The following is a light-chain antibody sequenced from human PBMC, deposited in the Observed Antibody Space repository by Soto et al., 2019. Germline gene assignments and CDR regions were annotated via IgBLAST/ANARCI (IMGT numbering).Light chain of an antibody. J-gene: IGKJ2*01. CDR3: QQYNKWYT. V-gene: IGKV3-15*01. CDR2: VAS. CDR1: QSVSSK. Sequence: EIVMTQSPATLSVSPGERATLSCRASQSVSSKLAWYQQKPGQAPRLLIYVASTSSTGIPARFSGSGSGTEFTLTISSLQAEDVAFSYRQQYNKWYTFGQGTKLEIK.